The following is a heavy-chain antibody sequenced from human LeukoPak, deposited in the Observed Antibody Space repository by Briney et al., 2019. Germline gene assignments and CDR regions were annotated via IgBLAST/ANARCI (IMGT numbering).Heavy chain of an antibody. CDR1: GYTFTNYG. J-gene: IGHJ4*02. CDR2: ISGYNGNT. Sequence: AASVNLSCKASGYTFTNYGMGWVRQAPGQGLEWMGRISGYNGNTNYAQKLQDRVTMTTDTSTSTAYMELRSLTSDDTAVYYCARDGYYSTGTGYHNYWGQGTLVTVSS. V-gene: IGHV1-18*01. D-gene: IGHD3-3*01. CDR3: ARDGYYSTGTGYHNY.